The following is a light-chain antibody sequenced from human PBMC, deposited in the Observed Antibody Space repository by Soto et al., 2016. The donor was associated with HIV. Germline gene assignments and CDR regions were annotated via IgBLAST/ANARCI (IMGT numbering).Light chain of an antibody. CDR3: QXYNSYSWT. J-gene: IGKJ1*01. Sequence: DIQLTQSPSFLSASVGDRVNITCRASQGSSGYLAWYQQKPGEAPNLLIYAASTLQTGVPSRFSGSGSGTEVILTISSLQPEDSATYYCQXYNSYSWTFGQGTKVEIK. CDR2: AAS. V-gene: IGKV1-9*01. CDR1: QGSSGY.